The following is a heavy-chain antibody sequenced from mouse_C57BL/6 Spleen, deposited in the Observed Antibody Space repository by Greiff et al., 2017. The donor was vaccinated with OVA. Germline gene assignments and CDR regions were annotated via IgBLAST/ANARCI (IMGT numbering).Heavy chain of an antibody. CDR3: ARHERNLYYGPMDY. CDR1: GYTFPEYT. D-gene: IGHD2-1*01. CDR2: FYPGSGRI. V-gene: IGHV1-62-2*01. J-gene: IGHJ4*01. Sequence: QVQLQQSGAELVKPGASVKLSCKASGYTFPEYTIHWVKQRSGQGLEWIGWFYPGSGRIKSHEKLKDKATLTADKSSSTVYMDLSRWTSEDSAVYFCARHERNLYYGPMDYWGQGTSVTVSS.